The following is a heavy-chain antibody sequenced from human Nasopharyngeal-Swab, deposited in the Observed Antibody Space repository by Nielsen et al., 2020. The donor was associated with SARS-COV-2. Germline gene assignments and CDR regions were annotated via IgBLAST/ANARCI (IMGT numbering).Heavy chain of an antibody. Sequence: LKISCAASGFTFSSYAMHWVRQAPGKGLEWVAVISYDGSNKYYADSVKGRFTISRDNSKNTLYLQMNSLRAEDTAVYYCARDPKQQLVLYYFDYWGQGTLVTVSS. J-gene: IGHJ4*02. CDR2: ISYDGSNK. CDR1: GFTFSSYA. D-gene: IGHD6-13*01. V-gene: IGHV3-30-3*01. CDR3: ARDPKQQLVLYYFDY.